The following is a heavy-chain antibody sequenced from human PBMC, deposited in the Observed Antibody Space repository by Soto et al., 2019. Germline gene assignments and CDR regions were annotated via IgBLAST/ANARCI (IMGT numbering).Heavy chain of an antibody. Sequence: GGSLRLSCAPSGITFSSYGMHSDRPAPGKGLEWVAVISYDGTNKYYADSVKGRFTISTDTSKNTLYLQMNSLRADVTAVCYSAKSGTAMTTGFDYWSQGALDNVSS. CDR3: AKSGTAMTTGFDY. J-gene: IGHJ4*02. CDR1: GITFSSYG. CDR2: ISYDGTNK. D-gene: IGHD5-18*01. V-gene: IGHV3-30*18.